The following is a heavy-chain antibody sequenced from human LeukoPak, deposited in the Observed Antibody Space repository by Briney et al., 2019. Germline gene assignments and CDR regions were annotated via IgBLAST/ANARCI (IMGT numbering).Heavy chain of an antibody. V-gene: IGHV3-7*01. J-gene: IGHJ4*02. CDR3: AREIIGGASFLDY. CDR2: IKEDATAK. D-gene: IGHD1-26*01. Sequence: GGSLRLSCAASGFTFNTFWMTRVRQAPGKGLQRVANIKEDATAKNYLDSVEGRFTISRDNAKNALYLQMNSLRAEDTAVYYCAREIIGGASFLDYWGQGILVTVSS. CDR1: GFTFNTFW.